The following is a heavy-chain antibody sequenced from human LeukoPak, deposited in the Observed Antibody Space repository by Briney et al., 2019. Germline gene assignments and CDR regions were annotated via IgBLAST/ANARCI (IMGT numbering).Heavy chain of an antibody. CDR1: GGSISSSTYH. CDR3: ARDDSYGRGY. CDR2: IYHSGST. D-gene: IGHD5-18*01. Sequence: SETLSLTCTVSGGSISSSTYHWSWIRQPPGKGLEWIGYIYHSGSTYYNPSLKSRVTISVDRSKNQFSLKLSSVTAADTAVYYCARDDSYGRGYWGQGTLVTVSS. V-gene: IGHV4-30-2*01. J-gene: IGHJ4*02.